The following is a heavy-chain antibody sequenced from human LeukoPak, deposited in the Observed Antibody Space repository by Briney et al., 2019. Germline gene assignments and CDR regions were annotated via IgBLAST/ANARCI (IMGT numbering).Heavy chain of an antibody. V-gene: IGHV3-9*03. J-gene: IGHJ4*02. CDR1: GFTFDDYA. CDR3: AKDHGYSYGRGFDY. D-gene: IGHD5-18*01. CDR2: ISWNSGSI. Sequence: GRSLRLSCAASGFTFDDYAMHWVRQAPGKGLEWVSGISWNSGSIGYADSVKGRFTISRDNAKNSLYLQMNSLRAEDMALHYCAKDHGYSYGRGFDYWGQGTLVTVSS.